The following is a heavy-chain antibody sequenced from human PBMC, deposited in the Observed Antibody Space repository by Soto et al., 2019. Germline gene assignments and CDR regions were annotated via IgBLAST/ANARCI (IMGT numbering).Heavy chain of an antibody. CDR2: IHPSGNT. CDR1: GGSVGSNSW. Sequence: QVHLQESGPGLVKPSGALSLTCAVSGGSVGSNSWWSWVRQPPGRGLEWVGQIHPSGNTHYSPFHKQRIIISIAKSENQFSLKLTSVTAADTAMYYGAGQDCSCGYCSAMEGWGQGATVNVSS. J-gene: IGHJ6*02. CDR3: AGQDCSCGYCSAMEG. D-gene: IGHD2-15*01. V-gene: IGHV4-4*02.